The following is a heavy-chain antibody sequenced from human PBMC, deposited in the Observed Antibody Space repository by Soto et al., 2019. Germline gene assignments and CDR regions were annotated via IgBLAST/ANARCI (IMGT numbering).Heavy chain of an antibody. CDR3: AKDIAVAGNREDDY. CDR2: ISGSGGST. Sequence: GGSLRLSCAASGFTFSSYAMSWVRQAPGKGLEWVSAISGSGGSTYYADSVKGRFTISRDNSKNTLYLQMNSLRAEDTAVYYCAKDIAVAGNREDDYWGQGTLVTVSS. V-gene: IGHV3-23*01. J-gene: IGHJ4*02. CDR1: GFTFSSYA. D-gene: IGHD6-19*01.